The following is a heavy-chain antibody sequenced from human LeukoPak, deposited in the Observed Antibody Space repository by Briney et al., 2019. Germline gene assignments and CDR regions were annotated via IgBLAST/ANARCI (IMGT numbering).Heavy chain of an antibody. CDR3: ARGDHLPWREHAFDI. V-gene: IGHV3-9*01. D-gene: IGHD2-2*01. CDR1: GFTFDDYA. Sequence: PGRSLRLSCAASGFTFDDYAMHWVRQAPGKGLEWVSGTSWNSGSIGYADSVKGRFTISRDNSKNTLYLQMNSLRAEDTAVYYCARGDHLPWREHAFDIWGQGTMVTVSS. CDR2: TSWNSGSI. J-gene: IGHJ3*02.